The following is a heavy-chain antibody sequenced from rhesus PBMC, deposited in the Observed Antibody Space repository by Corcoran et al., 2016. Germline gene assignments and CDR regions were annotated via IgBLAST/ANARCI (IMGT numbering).Heavy chain of an antibody. D-gene: IGHD3-3*01. CDR2: IYGRGGST. V-gene: IGHV4-160*01. CDR1: GGSISSNY. J-gene: IGHJ4*01. CDR3: ARYNIWTGYYAFFDY. Sequence: QVQLQESGPGLVKPSETLSLTCAVSGGSISSNYWSWIRQAPGKGLEWIGRIYGRGGSTDYNPPLKRRVTISTDTAKNQFSLKLSSVTAADTAVYYCARYNIWTGYYAFFDYWGQGVLVTVSS.